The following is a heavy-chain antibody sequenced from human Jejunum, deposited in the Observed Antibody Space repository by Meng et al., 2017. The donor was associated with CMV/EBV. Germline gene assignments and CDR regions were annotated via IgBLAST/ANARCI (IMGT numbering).Heavy chain of an antibody. CDR1: GVSVSSTY. CDR2: SYSGGST. CDR3: ATGLGEDTFYTGDY. Sequence: GVSVSSTYISWVRQAPGKGLEWVSVSYSGGSTYSADALRGRFNSTRDNSRNTVYLQMNNLRPEDTAVYYCATGLGEDTFYTGDYWGQGTLVTVSS. D-gene: IGHD3-10*01. V-gene: IGHV3-53*01. J-gene: IGHJ4*02.